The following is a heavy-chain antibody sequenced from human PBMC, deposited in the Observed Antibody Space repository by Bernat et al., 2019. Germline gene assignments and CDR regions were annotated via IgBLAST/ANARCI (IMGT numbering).Heavy chain of an antibody. J-gene: IGHJ3*01. CDR1: GYSFTTSW. CDR3: AAKMSGGWYDAFDV. D-gene: IGHD6-19*01. V-gene: IGHV5-51*01. CDR2: IYPSDSNT. Sequence: EVQLVQSGAEVNKPGESLKISCKGSGYSFTTSWIGWVRQTPGKGLEWMVIIYPSDSNTRYSPSFQGQVIISVDKSISTAYLQWSSLKASDTAIYYCAAKMSGGWYDAFDVWGHGTMVTVSS.